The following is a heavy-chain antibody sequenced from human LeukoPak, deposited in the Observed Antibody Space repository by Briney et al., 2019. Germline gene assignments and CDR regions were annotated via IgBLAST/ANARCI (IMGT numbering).Heavy chain of an antibody. CDR2: INHSGST. CDR3: AREADSSGYYSFDY. D-gene: IGHD3-22*01. Sequence: SETLSLTCAVYGGSFSGYYWSWIRQPPGKGLGWIGEINHSGSTNYNPSLKSRVTISVDTSKNQFSLKLSSVTAADTAVYYCAREADSSGYYSFDYWGQGTLVTVSS. J-gene: IGHJ4*02. CDR1: GGSFSGYY. V-gene: IGHV4-34*01.